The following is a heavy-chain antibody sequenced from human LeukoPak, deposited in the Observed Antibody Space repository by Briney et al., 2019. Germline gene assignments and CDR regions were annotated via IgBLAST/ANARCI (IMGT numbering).Heavy chain of an antibody. CDR2: IYYSGST. D-gene: IGHD3-22*01. V-gene: IGHV4-39*01. Sequence: PSETLSLTCTVSGGSISSSSYYWGWIRQPPGKGLEWIGSIYYSGSTYYNPSLKSRVTISVDTSKNQFSLKLSSVTAADTAVHYCAREPITMIGFDPWGQGTLVTVSS. CDR1: GGSISSSSYY. CDR3: AREPITMIGFDP. J-gene: IGHJ5*02.